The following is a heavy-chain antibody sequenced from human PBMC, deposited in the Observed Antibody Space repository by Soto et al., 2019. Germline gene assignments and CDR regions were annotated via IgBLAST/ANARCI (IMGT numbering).Heavy chain of an antibody. CDR3: ARGFED. Sequence: PSETLSLTCAVYGGSFSDYYWSWIRQPPGKGLEWIGEINHSGSTNYNPSLKSRVTISVDTSENQFSLKLSSVTAADTAVYYCARGFEDWGQGTLVTVSS. V-gene: IGHV4-34*01. CDR1: GGSFSDYY. CDR2: INHSGST. J-gene: IGHJ4*02.